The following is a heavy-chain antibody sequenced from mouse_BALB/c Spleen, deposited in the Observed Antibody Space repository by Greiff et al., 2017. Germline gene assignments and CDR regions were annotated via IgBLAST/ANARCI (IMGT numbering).Heavy chain of an antibody. CDR3: ARLLYYDYDGYAMDY. CDR2: IDPANGNT. J-gene: IGHJ4*01. V-gene: IGHV14-3*02. D-gene: IGHD2-4*01. Sequence: EVQLVESGAELVKPGASVKLSCTASGFNIKDTYMHWVKQRPEQGLEWIGRIDPANGNTKYDPKFQGKATITADTSSNTAYLQLSSLTSEDTAVYYCARLLYYDYDGYAMDYWGQGTSVTVSS. CDR1: GFNIKDTY.